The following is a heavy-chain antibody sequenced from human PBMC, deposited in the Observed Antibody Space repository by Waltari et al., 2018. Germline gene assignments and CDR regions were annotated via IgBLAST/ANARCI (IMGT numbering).Heavy chain of an antibody. CDR2: INPNRGGT. CDR3: ARGDSVRYCGGDCYLYYFDY. V-gene: IGHV1-2*02. J-gene: IGHJ4*02. D-gene: IGHD2-21*01. Sequence: QVQLVQSGAEVKKPGASVKVSCKASGYTFTGYYMHWVRQAPGQGLEWMGWINPNRGGTNYAQKFQGRVTMTRDTSISTAYMELSRLRSDDTAVYYCARGDSVRYCGGDCYLYYFDYWGQGTLVTVSS. CDR1: GYTFTGYY.